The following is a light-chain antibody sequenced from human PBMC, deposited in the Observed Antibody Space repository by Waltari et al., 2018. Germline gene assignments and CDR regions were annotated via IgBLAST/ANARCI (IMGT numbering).Light chain of an antibody. CDR1: QSINSW. V-gene: IGKV1-5*03. Sequence: DIQMTQSPSTLSASVGDRVTITCRASQSINSWLAWYQQKPGEAPKLLIYKASSLQSGVPSSCSGSGSGTEFTLTISSLQPDDFATYYCQQYNIYPLTFGQGTKVEIK. CDR2: KAS. J-gene: IGKJ1*01. CDR3: QQYNIYPLT.